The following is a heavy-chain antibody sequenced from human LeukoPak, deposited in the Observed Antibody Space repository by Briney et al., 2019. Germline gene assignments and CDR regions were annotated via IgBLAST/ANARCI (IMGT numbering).Heavy chain of an antibody. V-gene: IGHV4-31*03. CDR2: IYYSGST. J-gene: IGHJ4*02. D-gene: IGHD6-6*01. CDR3: AREKGELVSDYRIDY. CDR1: GGSISSGGYY. Sequence: SETLSLTCTVSGGSISSGGYYWSWIRQHPGTGLEWIGYIYYSGSTYYNPSLKSRVTISVDTSKNQFSLRLSSVTAADTAVYYCAREKGELVSDYRIDYWGQGTLVTVSS.